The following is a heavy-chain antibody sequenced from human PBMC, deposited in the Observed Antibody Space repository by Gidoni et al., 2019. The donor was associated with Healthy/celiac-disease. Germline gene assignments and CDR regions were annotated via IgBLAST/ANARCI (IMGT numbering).Heavy chain of an antibody. CDR3: AKDLRLWFGAALFDY. Sequence: QVQLVESGGGVVQPGRSLRLSCAASGFTFSRYGMHWVRQAPGKGLEWVAVITYDGSNKYYADSVKGRVTISRDNSKNTLYLQMNSLRAEDTAVYYCAKDLRLWFGAALFDYWGQGTLVTVSS. V-gene: IGHV3-30*18. J-gene: IGHJ4*02. CDR2: ITYDGSNK. D-gene: IGHD3-10*01. CDR1: GFTFSRYG.